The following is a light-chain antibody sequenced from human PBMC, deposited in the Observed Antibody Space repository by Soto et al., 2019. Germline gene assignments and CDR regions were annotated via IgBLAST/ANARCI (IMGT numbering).Light chain of an antibody. J-gene: IGLJ2*01. CDR2: GVT. V-gene: IGLV2-14*01. CDR3: SSFRRSNTPHVL. Sequence: QSALTQPASVSGSPGQSITISCTGTDSDVGGYNFVSWYQQHPGKAPKLMIYGVTNRPSGVSNRVSGSKSGNTASLTISGLQPEDDANYYCSSFRRSNTPHVLFGGGTKVTVL. CDR1: DSDVGGYNF.